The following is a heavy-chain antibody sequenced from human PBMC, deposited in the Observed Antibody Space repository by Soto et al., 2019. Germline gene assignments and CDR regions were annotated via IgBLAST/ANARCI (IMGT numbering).Heavy chain of an antibody. Sequence: QLQLQESGSGLVKPSQTLSLTCAVSSGSISSGGHSWSWIRQPPGKGLECIGYISHSGSTYYNPSLKSRVTISVDRSKNQFSLKLTSVTAADTAVYYCARGGLLPDYWGQGTLVTVSS. V-gene: IGHV4-30-2*01. J-gene: IGHJ4*02. CDR2: ISHSGST. D-gene: IGHD6-19*01. CDR3: ARGGLLPDY. CDR1: SGSISSGGHS.